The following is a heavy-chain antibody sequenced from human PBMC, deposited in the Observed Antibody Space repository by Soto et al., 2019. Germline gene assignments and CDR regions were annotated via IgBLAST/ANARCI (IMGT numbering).Heavy chain of an antibody. Sequence: PGGSLRLSCAASGFTFSSYGMHWVRQAPGKGLEWVAVISYDGSNKYYADSVKGRFTISRDNSKNTLYLQMNSLRAEDTAVYYCAKGGRWNYRYFGYWGQGTLVTVSS. CDR3: AKGGRWNYRYFGY. D-gene: IGHD1-7*01. CDR2: ISYDGSNK. V-gene: IGHV3-30*18. CDR1: GFTFSSYG. J-gene: IGHJ4*02.